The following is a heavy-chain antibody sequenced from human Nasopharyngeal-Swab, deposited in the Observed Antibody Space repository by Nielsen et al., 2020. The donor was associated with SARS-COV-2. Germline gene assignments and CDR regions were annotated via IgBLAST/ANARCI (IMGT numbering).Heavy chain of an antibody. Sequence: GESLKISCAASGFTFSCYGMHWVRQAPGKGLEWVAFIRHDGSNKYYADSVKGRFTISRDNSKNTLYLQMNSLRAEDTAVYYCAKGVGSRDGYFGLGYYYMDVWGKGTTVTVSS. D-gene: IGHD5-24*01. CDR3: AKGVGSRDGYFGLGYYYMDV. CDR1: GFTFSCYG. CDR2: IRHDGSNK. J-gene: IGHJ6*03. V-gene: IGHV3-30*02.